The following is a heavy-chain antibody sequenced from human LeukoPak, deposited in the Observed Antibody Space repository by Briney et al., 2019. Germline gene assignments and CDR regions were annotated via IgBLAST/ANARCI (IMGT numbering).Heavy chain of an antibody. Sequence: SETLSLTCTVSGGSISSNNYYWGWIRQPPGKGLEWIGTIYYSGSTYYNPSLKSRVTISVDTSKNQFSLKLSSVTAADTAVYYCARTYDILTGFDYWGQGTLVTVSS. J-gene: IGHJ4*02. CDR2: IYYSGST. CDR1: GGSISSNNYY. V-gene: IGHV4-39*07. D-gene: IGHD3-9*01. CDR3: ARTYDILTGFDY.